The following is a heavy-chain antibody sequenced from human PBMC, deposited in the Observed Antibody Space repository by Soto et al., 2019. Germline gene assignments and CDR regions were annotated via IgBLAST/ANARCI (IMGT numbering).Heavy chain of an antibody. J-gene: IGHJ4*02. CDR1: GFSLRTSGVA. CDR2: IYWDDDK. Sequence: QITLKESGPTLVKPTQTLTLTCTFSGFSLRTSGVAVGWIRQPPGKALEWLALIYWDDDKRYSPSLKSRLTVTKATSTTQVVLAMTNMDPLYTAKYYCAHGRDGSGTSVSYRGQGTLVTVSS. V-gene: IGHV2-5*02. D-gene: IGHD3-10*01. CDR3: AHGRDGSGTSVSY.